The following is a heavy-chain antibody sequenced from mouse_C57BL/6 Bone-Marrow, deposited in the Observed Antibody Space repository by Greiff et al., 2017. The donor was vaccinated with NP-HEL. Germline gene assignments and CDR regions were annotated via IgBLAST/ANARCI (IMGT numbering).Heavy chain of an antibody. V-gene: IGHV1-7*01. D-gene: IGHD1-1*01. J-gene: IGHJ3*01. CDR3: AATEWGFAY. CDR2: INPSSGYT. Sequence: VQVVESGAELAKPGASVKLSCKASGYTFTSYWMHWVKQRPGQGLEWIGYINPSSGYTKYNQKFKDKATLTADKSSSTAYMQLSSLTYEDSAVYYCAATEWGFAYWGQGTLVTVSA. CDR1: GYTFTSYW.